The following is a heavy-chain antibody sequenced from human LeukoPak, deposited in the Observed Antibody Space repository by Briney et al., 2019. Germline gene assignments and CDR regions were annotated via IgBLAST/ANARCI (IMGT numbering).Heavy chain of an antibody. CDR2: ISGSGGST. Sequence: PGGSLRLSCAASGFTFSSYAMSWVRQAPGKGLEWVSAISGSGGSTYYADSEKGRFTISRDNSKNTLYLQMNSLRAEDTAVYYCANFGFLWFGELPPSAGGDYWGQGTLVTVPS. CDR3: ANFGFLWFGELPPSAGGDY. J-gene: IGHJ4*02. CDR1: GFTFSSYA. D-gene: IGHD3-10*01. V-gene: IGHV3-23*01.